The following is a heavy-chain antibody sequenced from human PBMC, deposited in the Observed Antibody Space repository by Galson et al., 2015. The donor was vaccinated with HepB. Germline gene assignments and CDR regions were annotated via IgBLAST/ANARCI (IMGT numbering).Heavy chain of an antibody. CDR2: IRRSGDVT. J-gene: IGHJ4*02. CDR1: GFSFSSYA. D-gene: IGHD3-10*01. Sequence: SLRLSCAASGFSFSSYAMSWVRQAPGKGLEWVSGIRRSGDVTYYADSMKGRFTISRDNSKNTLYLQMNSLKAEDTAVYYCATSNHYGSGSYWFFDYWGQGTLVTVSS. V-gene: IGHV3-23*01. CDR3: ATSNHYGSGSYWFFDY.